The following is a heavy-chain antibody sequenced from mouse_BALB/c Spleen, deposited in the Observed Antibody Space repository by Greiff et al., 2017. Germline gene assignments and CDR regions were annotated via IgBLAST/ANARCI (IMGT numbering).Heavy chain of an antibody. Sequence: QVQLKQSGAELVKPGASVKLSCKTSGYTFTSYWIQWVKQRPGQGLGWIGEIFPGTGTTYYNEKFKGKATLTIDTSSSTAYMQLSSLTSEDSAVYFCARRDYGFDYWGQGTTLTVSS. CDR1: GYTFTSYW. CDR2: IFPGTGTT. V-gene: IGHV1S132*01. D-gene: IGHD1-1*01. CDR3: ARRDYGFDY. J-gene: IGHJ2*01.